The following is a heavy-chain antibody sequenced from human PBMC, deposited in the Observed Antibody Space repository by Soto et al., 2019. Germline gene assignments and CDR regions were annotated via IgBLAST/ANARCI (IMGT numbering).Heavy chain of an antibody. Sequence: SVKVSCKASGGTFSSYAISWVRQTPGQGLEWMGGIIPIFGTANYAQKFQGRVTITADESTSTAYMELSSLRSEDTAVYYCASMPYQGIAVAGSVYWGQGTLVTVSS. J-gene: IGHJ4*02. CDR1: GGTFSSYA. D-gene: IGHD6-19*01. CDR3: ASMPYQGIAVAGSVY. CDR2: IIPIFGTA. V-gene: IGHV1-69*13.